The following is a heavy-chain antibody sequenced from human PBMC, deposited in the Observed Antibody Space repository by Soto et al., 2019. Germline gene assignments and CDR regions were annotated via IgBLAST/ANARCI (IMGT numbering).Heavy chain of an antibody. CDR1: SGSITSSNDY. D-gene: IGHD1-20*01. J-gene: IGHJ4*02. CDR2: VYYSGDT. V-gene: IGHV4-39*01. CDR3: ASLIITGAGRGFFDF. Sequence: ASETLSLTCIVSSGSITSSNDYWGWVRQSPEKGLEWIGSVYYSGDTYYNPSLKSRVTISVDTSKSQFSLRLSSVTAADTAMYFCASLIITGAGRGFFDFWGQGALVTVSS.